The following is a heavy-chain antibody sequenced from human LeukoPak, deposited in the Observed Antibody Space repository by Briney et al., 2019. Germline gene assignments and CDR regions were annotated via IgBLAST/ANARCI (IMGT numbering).Heavy chain of an antibody. D-gene: IGHD3-16*02. J-gene: IGHJ4*02. Sequence: PSETLSLTCTVSGGSISSGSYYWSWIRQPAGKGLEWIGRMYSSGSTNYNPSLKSRVTISVDTSKNEFSLKMSSVTAADTAVYYCARDSAGLGELSSYDHWGQGILVTVSS. CDR3: ARDSAGLGELSSYDH. V-gene: IGHV4-61*02. CDR1: GGSISSGSYY. CDR2: MYSSGST.